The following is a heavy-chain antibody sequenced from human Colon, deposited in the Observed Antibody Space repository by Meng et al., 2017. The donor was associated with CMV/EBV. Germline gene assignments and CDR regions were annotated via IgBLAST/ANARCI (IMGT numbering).Heavy chain of an antibody. CDR2: LWSDGNKK. D-gene: IGHD3-16*01. Sequence: GESLKISCAGSGFNIRDYGIHWVRQAPGKGLEWVAVLWSDGNKKYYADSVQGRFTISRDLFKNTVYLQMNSLRADDTALDYCAKDWHVWNYYGMDVWGQGTTVTVSS. J-gene: IGHJ6*02. CDR1: GFNIRDYG. V-gene: IGHV3-33*06. CDR3: AKDWHVWNYYGMDV.